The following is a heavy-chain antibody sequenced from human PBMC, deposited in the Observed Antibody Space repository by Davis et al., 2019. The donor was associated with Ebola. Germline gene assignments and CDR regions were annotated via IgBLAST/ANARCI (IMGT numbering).Heavy chain of an antibody. D-gene: IGHD6-6*01. V-gene: IGHV4-59*12. CDR1: GGSISSYY. J-gene: IGHJ4*02. CDR3: ARESSGKYYFDY. CDR2: IYYSGST. Sequence: MPGGSLRLSCTVSGGSISSYYWSWIRQPPGKGLEWIGYIYYSGSTNYNPSLKSRVTISVDTSKNQFSLKLSSVTAADTAVYYCARESSGKYYFDYWGQGTLVTVSS.